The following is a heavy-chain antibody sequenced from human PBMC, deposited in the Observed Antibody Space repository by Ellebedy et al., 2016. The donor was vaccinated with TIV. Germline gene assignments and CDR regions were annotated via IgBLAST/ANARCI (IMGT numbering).Heavy chain of an antibody. CDR2: IHNGGST. CDR1: GFTVSSNY. J-gene: IGHJ3*01. Sequence: GESLKISCVASGFTVSSNYMTWARQAPGKGLEWVSVIHNGGSTYYGDSVKGRFTISRDNSKNTLYLQMNSLRAEDTAMYYCARELLWFGELTWDAFDLWGQGTMVTVSS. V-gene: IGHV3-66*01. D-gene: IGHD3-10*01. CDR3: ARELLWFGELTWDAFDL.